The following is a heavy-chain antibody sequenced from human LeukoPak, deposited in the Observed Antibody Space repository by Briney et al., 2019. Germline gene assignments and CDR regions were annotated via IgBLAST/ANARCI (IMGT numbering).Heavy chain of an antibody. CDR3: ARGGRYILVVPYPIDY. CDR2: ISSSGSTI. J-gene: IGHJ4*02. D-gene: IGHD2-2*01. V-gene: IGHV3-48*03. Sequence: QPGGSLRLSCAASGFTFSSYEMNWVRQAPGKGLEWVSYISSSGSTIYYADSVKGRFTISRDNAKNSLYLQMNSLRAEDTAVYYCARGGRYILVVPYPIDYWGQGTLVTVSS. CDR1: GFTFSSYE.